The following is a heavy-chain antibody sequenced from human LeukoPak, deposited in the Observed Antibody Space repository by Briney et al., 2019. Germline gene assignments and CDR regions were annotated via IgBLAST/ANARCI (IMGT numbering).Heavy chain of an antibody. J-gene: IGHJ4*02. CDR2: INWNGEST. V-gene: IGHV3-20*01. Sequence: GGSLRLSCAASGFTFSSNVMIWVRQAPGKGLEWVSGINWNGESTGYADSVKGRFTISRDNAKNSLFLQMNSLRAEDTALYHCAKGDRNGWYFDYWGLGTLVTVSS. D-gene: IGHD6-19*01. CDR1: GFTFSSNV. CDR3: AKGDRNGWYFDY.